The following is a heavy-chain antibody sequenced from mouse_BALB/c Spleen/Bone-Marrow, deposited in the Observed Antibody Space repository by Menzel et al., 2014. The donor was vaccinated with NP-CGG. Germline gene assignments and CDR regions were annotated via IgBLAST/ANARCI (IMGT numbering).Heavy chain of an antibody. D-gene: IGHD1-1*01. CDR1: GISITTGNYR. V-gene: IGHV3-5*02. CDR2: IYYSGTI. J-gene: IGHJ2*01. CDR3: ARYLGAFLDY. Sequence: VQLQQSGPGLVKPSQTESLTCTVTGISITTGNYRWSWIRQFPGNKLEWTGYIYYSGTITYNPSLTSRTTITRDTSKNQFVLEMNSLTTEDTATYYCARYLGAFLDYWGQGTTLTVSS.